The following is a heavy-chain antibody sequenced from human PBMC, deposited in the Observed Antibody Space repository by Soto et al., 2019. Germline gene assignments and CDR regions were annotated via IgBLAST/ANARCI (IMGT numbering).Heavy chain of an antibody. CDR3: ARGQGAAAGHSNFDY. Sequence: PSETLSLTCTVSGGSISSYYWSWIRQPPGKGLEWIGYIYYSGSTNYNPSLKSRVTISVDTSKNQFSLNLSSVTAADTDVYYCARGQGAAAGHSNFDYWGQGALVTVSS. CDR1: GGSISSYY. V-gene: IGHV4-59*08. CDR2: IYYSGST. J-gene: IGHJ4*02. D-gene: IGHD6-13*01.